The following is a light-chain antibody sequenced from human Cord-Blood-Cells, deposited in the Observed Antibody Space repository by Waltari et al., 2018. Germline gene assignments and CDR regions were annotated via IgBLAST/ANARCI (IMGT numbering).Light chain of an antibody. Sequence: QTVVTQEPSLTVSPGGTVTLTSASSTGAVTSGYYPNWFQQTPGQAPRPLIYSTSNKPSWTPARFSGSLLGGKAALTLSGVQPEDEAEYYCLLYYGGAQLVFGGGTKLTVL. CDR2: STS. V-gene: IGLV7-43*01. CDR3: LLYYGGAQLV. J-gene: IGLJ3*02. CDR1: TGAVTSGYY.